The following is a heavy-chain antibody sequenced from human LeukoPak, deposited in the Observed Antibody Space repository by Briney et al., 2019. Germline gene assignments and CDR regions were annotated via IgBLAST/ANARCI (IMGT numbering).Heavy chain of an antibody. CDR2: ISSSSSTI. CDR1: GFTFSSYA. J-gene: IGHJ6*03. V-gene: IGHV3-48*01. Sequence: PGGSLRLSCAASGFTFSSYAMSWVRQAPGKGLEWVSYISSSSSTIYYADSVKGRFTISRDNAKNSLYLQMNSLRAEDTAVYYCARDPSSWYYYYMDVWGKGTTATVSS. D-gene: IGHD6-13*01. CDR3: ARDPSSWYYYYMDV.